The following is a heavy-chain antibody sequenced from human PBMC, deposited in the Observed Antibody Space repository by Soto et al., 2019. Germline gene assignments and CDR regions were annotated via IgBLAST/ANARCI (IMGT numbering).Heavy chain of an antibody. D-gene: IGHD1-1*01. V-gene: IGHV3-23*01. CDR2: ISGSGGST. J-gene: IGHJ5*02. Sequence: WGSLRLSCSASGFTFSSYAMSWFRQAPGKGLEWVSAISGSGGSTYYADSVKGRFTISRDNSKNTLYLQMNSLRAEDTAVYYCAKDNVSMEPNWFDPWGQGTLVTVSS. CDR1: GFTFSSYA. CDR3: AKDNVSMEPNWFDP.